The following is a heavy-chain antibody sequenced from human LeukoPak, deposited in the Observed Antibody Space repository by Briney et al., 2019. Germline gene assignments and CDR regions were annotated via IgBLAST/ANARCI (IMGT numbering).Heavy chain of an antibody. D-gene: IGHD5-12*01. V-gene: IGHV4-34*01. CDR3: ASPAGYSGYRKPFDY. CDR1: GGSFSGYY. J-gene: IGHJ4*02. Sequence: SETLSLTCAVYGGSFSGYYWSWIRQPPGKGLEWIGEINHSGSTNYNPSLKSRVTISVDTSKNQFSLKLSSVTAADTAVCYCASPAGYSGYRKPFDYWGQGTLFTVSS. CDR2: INHSGST.